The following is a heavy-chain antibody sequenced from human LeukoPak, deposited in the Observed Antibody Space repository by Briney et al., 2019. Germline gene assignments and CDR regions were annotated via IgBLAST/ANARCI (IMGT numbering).Heavy chain of an antibody. D-gene: IGHD2-8*02. V-gene: IGHV3-48*03. CDR1: GFTFSSYE. Sequence: TGGSLRLSCAASGFTFSSYEMNWVRQAPGKGLEWVSYISSSGSTTYYADSVKGRFTISRDNAKSSLYLQVNSLRAEDTAVYYCARGTGCDYWGQGTLVTVSS. CDR2: ISSSGSTT. CDR3: ARGTGCDY. J-gene: IGHJ4*02.